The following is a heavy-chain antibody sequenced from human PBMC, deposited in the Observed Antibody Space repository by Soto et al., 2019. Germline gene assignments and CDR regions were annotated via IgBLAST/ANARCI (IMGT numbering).Heavy chain of an antibody. CDR1: GFTFSSYD. J-gene: IGHJ4*02. V-gene: IGHV3-13*01. CDR3: ARAGYYDSSGIPNFDY. D-gene: IGHD3-22*01. CDR2: IGTAGDT. Sequence: GGSLRLSCAASGFTFSSYDMHWVRQATGKGLEWVSAIGTAGDTYYPGSVKGRFTISRENAKNSLYLQMNSLRAEDTAVYYCARAGYYDSSGIPNFDYWGQGTLVTVSS.